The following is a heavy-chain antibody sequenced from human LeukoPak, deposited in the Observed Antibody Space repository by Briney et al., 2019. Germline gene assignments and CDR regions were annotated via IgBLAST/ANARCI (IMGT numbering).Heavy chain of an antibody. CDR1: GFTFSSYS. Sequence: GGSLRLSCAASGFTFSSYSMSWVRQAPGKGLEWVSSISSSSSYIYYADSVKGRFTISRDNAKNSPYLQMNSLRAEDTAVYYCARVRTYGESDYWGQGTLVTVSS. CDR2: ISSSSSYI. D-gene: IGHD4-17*01. V-gene: IGHV3-21*01. J-gene: IGHJ4*02. CDR3: ARVRTYGESDY.